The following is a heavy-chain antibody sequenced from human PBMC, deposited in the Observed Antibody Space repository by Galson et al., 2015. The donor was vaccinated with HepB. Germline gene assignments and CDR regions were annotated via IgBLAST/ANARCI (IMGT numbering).Heavy chain of an antibody. Sequence: SLRLSCAASGFSISSYWMHWVRQVPGKGLVWVSCLDRDGSTTTYADSVKGRFTISRDNAKNTLYLQMNSLSADDTAVYYCVRDNSYRLDYWGQSTLVTVSS. CDR2: LDRDGSTT. CDR3: VRDNSYRLDY. V-gene: IGHV3-74*01. CDR1: GFSISSYW. D-gene: IGHD2-21*01. J-gene: IGHJ4*02.